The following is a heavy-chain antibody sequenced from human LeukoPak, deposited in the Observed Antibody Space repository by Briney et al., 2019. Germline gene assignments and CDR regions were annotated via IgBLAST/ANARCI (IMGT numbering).Heavy chain of an antibody. CDR2: ISNNC. J-gene: IGHJ4*02. CDR1: GFAFGTDA. V-gene: IGHV3-23*01. D-gene: IGHD3-10*01. Sequence: GSLRLSCAGSGFAFGTDAMSCVRQAPGMGLEWVSSISNNCQTPYTISRDNSKSTLYLRLNSLRAEDTATYYCARDPYNTILYRLAHWGQGTLVTVSS. CDR3: ARDPYNTILYRLAH.